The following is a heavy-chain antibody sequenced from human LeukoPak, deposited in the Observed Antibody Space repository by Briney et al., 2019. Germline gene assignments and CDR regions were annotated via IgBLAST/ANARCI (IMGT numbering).Heavy chain of an antibody. CDR2: INHSGST. CDR1: GGSFSGYY. Sequence: SETLSLTCAVYGGSFSGYYWSWIRQPPGKGLEWIGEINHSGSTNYNPSLKSRVTISVDTSKNQFSLKLSSVTAADTAVYYCARHDDSSGYTFDYWGQGTLVTVSS. CDR3: ARHDDSSGYTFDY. J-gene: IGHJ4*02. D-gene: IGHD3-22*01. V-gene: IGHV4-34*01.